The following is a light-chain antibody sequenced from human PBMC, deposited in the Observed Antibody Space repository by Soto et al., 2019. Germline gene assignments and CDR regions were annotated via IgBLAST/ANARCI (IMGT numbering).Light chain of an antibody. V-gene: IGKV3D-11*02. J-gene: IGKJ5*01. CDR3: QQRRSWQVT. Sequence: ENVLTQSPATLSLSPGDGATLSCRASQSINTHLAWYEQKPGKAPRLLIYDASTMATGIPARFSGSGSGTNFTLTISSLEPEDFAVYYCQQRRSWQVTFGQGTRLEIK. CDR1: QSINTH. CDR2: DAS.